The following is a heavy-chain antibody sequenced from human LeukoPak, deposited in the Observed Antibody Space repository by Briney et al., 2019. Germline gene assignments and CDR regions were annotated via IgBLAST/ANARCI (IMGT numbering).Heavy chain of an antibody. CDR1: GGSISSGNYY. J-gene: IGHJ4*02. CDR2: IYPSGYT. D-gene: IGHD3-9*01. Sequence: SETLSLTCTVSGGSISSGNYYWSWIRQPAGRGLEWIGRIYPSGYTNYNPSLKSRVTISVDTSKNHFSLKLSSVTAADTAVYYCARGDDRYFGDYWGQGTLVTVSS. CDR3: ARGDDRYFGDY. V-gene: IGHV4-61*02.